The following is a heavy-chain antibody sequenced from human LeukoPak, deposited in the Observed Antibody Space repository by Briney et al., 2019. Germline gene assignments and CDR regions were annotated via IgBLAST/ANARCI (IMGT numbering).Heavy chain of an antibody. V-gene: IGHV3-23*01. CDR1: GFTFSSYA. D-gene: IGHD1-26*01. Sequence: GRSLRLSCAASGFTFSSYAMSWVRQAPGKGLEWVSAISGSGGSTYYADSVKGRFTISRDNSKNTLYLQMNSLRAEDTAVYYCAKDQGSGSYPAAQNSGVSFDYWGQGTLVTVSS. J-gene: IGHJ4*02. CDR3: AKDQGSGSYPAAQNSGVSFDY. CDR2: ISGSGGST.